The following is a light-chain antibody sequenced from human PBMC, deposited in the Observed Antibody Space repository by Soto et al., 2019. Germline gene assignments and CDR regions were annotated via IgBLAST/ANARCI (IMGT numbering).Light chain of an antibody. Sequence: LTQPPSASGSPGQSVTISCTGTSSDVGGYDYVSWYQQHPGKAPKLMIYEVSKRPSGVPDRFSGSKSGNTASLTVSGLQAEDEADYYCSSYAGSSTYVFGTGTKVTVL. CDR2: EVS. CDR3: SSYAGSSTYV. J-gene: IGLJ1*01. CDR1: SSDVGGYDY. V-gene: IGLV2-8*01.